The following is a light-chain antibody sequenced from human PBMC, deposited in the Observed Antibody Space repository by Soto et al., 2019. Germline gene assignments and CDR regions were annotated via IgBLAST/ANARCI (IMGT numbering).Light chain of an antibody. CDR3: QHRMNWPLT. Sequence: MVSTQSPSTLSLSPGERATLSCRASQSVSSYLLWYQQKPGQAPRLLIYDASNRATGIPARFSGSGSETDFTLTISSLEPEDFAVYYCQHRMNWPLTFGQGTRLEI. CDR1: QSVSSY. J-gene: IGKJ5*01. CDR2: DAS. V-gene: IGKV3-11*01.